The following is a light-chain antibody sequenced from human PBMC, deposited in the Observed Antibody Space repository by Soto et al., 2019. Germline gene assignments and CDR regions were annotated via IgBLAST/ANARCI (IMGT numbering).Light chain of an antibody. CDR3: QQEMEWPRYT. CDR2: RAS. Sequence: IVMTQSPNTVSMSPGDGATLSCRASQSVHSNVVWYQQKRGQAPRLLISRASTRAPGIPARFSGSGSGTNVTLSIRGLQSEDFAVYYCQQEMEWPRYTVGQGTKLDI. V-gene: IGKV3-15*01. CDR1: QSVHSN. J-gene: IGKJ2*01.